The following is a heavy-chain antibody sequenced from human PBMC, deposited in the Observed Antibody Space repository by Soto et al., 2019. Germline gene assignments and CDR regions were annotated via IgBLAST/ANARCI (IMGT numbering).Heavy chain of an antibody. CDR3: ARERGGYGLFDS. Sequence: QLQLQESGSGLVKPSHTLSLTCTVSGGSISNAAYSWSWIRQPPGKGLEWIGYIYPSGMPFYNPSLRSRVTISIDRSNDQFSLNLKSVTAPDTAVYYCARERGGYGLFDSWGQGTLVTVSS. D-gene: IGHD5-18*01. J-gene: IGHJ4*02. V-gene: IGHV4-30-2*01. CDR1: GGSISNAAYS. CDR2: IYPSGMP.